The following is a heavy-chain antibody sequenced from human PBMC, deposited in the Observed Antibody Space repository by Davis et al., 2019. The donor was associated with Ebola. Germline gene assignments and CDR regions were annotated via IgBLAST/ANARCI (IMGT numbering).Heavy chain of an antibody. Sequence: ASVKVSCKASGYTFTSYAMHWVRQAPGQRLEWMGWINAGNGNTKYSQKFQGRVTITRDTSASTAYMELSSLRSEDTAVYYCARDRFRVGDVDYWGQGTLVTVSS. V-gene: IGHV1-3*01. CDR3: ARDRFRVGDVDY. J-gene: IGHJ4*02. CDR1: GYTFTSYA. D-gene: IGHD2-15*01. CDR2: INAGNGNT.